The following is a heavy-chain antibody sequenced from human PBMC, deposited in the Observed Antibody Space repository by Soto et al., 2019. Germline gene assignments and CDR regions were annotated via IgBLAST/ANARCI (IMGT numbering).Heavy chain of an antibody. CDR1: GFTFSSYA. Sequence: GGSLRLSCSASGFTFSSYAMHWVRQAPGKGLEYVSAISSNGGSTYYADSVKGRFTISRDNSKNTLYLQMSSLRAEDTAVYYCVKSRRVYQLLLDYWGQGTLVTVSS. CDR3: VKSRRVYQLLLDY. J-gene: IGHJ4*02. D-gene: IGHD2-2*01. CDR2: ISSNGGST. V-gene: IGHV3-64D*08.